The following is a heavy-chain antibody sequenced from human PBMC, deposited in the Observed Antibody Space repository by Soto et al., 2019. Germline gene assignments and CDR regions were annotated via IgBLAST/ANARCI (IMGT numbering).Heavy chain of an antibody. Sequence: QVQLVQSGAEVKKPGASVKVSCKASGYTFTSYAMHWVRQAPGQRLEWMGWINAGNGNTKYSQKFQGRVTITRDTSASTAYMELSSLRSEDTAVYYCARGYCSGGSCYTIYYYYMDVWGKGTTVTVSS. CDR3: ARGYCSGGSCYTIYYYYMDV. J-gene: IGHJ6*03. CDR2: INAGNGNT. D-gene: IGHD2-15*01. V-gene: IGHV1-3*01. CDR1: GYTFTSYA.